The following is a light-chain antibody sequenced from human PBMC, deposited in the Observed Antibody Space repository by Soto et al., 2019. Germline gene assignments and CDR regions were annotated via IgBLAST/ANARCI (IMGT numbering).Light chain of an antibody. CDR2: DVA. CDR1: SSDVGRYNY. J-gene: IGLJ2*01. Sequence: QSALTQPRSVSGSPGQSVTISCTGTSSDVGRYNYVSWYQQHPGKAPKVILYDVAERPSGVPNRFSGSKSGNTASLTISGLQAEDEADYYCCSYAGRSTWDVVFGGGTKLTVL. V-gene: IGLV2-11*01. CDR3: CSYAGRSTWDVV.